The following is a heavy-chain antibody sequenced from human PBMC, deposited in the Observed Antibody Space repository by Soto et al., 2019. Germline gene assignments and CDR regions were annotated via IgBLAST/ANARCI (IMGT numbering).Heavy chain of an antibody. Sequence: QLQLQESGSGLVKPSQTLSLTCAVSGGSISSGGYSWSWIRQPPGKGLEWIGYIYHSGSTYYNPSLKSRVTLSVDRSKNQFSLKLSSVTAADTAVYYCASSQTTVTSYDYWGQGTLVTVSS. J-gene: IGHJ4*02. CDR3: ASSQTTVTSYDY. D-gene: IGHD4-17*01. V-gene: IGHV4-30-2*01. CDR1: GGSISSGGYS. CDR2: IYHSGST.